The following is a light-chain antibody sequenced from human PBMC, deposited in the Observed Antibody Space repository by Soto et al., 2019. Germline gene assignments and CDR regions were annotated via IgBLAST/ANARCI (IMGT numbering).Light chain of an antibody. V-gene: IGKV3-20*01. CDR2: GAS. CDR1: QSISSSF. CDR3: RQYDNSPIT. J-gene: IGKJ5*01. Sequence: ESVLTQSPGILSLSPGERASLSCVASQSISSSFLAWYQQKPGQAPRLLIYGASSRATGIPDRFSGTGSETDFTLTISRLEPEDFAVYYCRQYDNSPITFGQGTRLEIK.